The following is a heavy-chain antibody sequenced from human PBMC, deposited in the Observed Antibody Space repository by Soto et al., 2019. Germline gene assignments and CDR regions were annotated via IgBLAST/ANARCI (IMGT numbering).Heavy chain of an antibody. CDR2: IIPIFGTA. CDR1: GGTFSSYA. D-gene: IGHD1-26*01. CDR3: ARDLSVGATTYYYYYGMDV. Sequence: QVQLVQSGAEVKKPGSSVKVSCKASGGTFSSYAISWVRQAPGQGLEWMGGIIPIFGTANYAQKFQGRVTITADESTSTAYMELSSLRSDDTAVYCCARDLSVGATTYYYYYGMDVWGQGTTVTVSS. J-gene: IGHJ6*02. V-gene: IGHV1-69*01.